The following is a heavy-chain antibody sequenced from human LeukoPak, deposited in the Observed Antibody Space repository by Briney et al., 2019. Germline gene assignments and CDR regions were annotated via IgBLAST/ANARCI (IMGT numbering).Heavy chain of an antibody. Sequence: GGSLRLSCAASGFTFSSYAMSWVRQAPGKGLEWVSAISGSGGSTYYADSVKGRFTISRDNSKNTLYLQMNSLRAEDTAVYYCAREEDYYDSSGDNTFDYWGQGTLVTVSS. V-gene: IGHV3-23*01. CDR2: ISGSGGST. CDR3: AREEDYYDSSGDNTFDY. CDR1: GFTFSSYA. D-gene: IGHD3-22*01. J-gene: IGHJ4*02.